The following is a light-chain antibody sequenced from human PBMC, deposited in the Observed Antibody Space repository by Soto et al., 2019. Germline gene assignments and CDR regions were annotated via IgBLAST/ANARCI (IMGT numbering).Light chain of an antibody. V-gene: IGKV3-11*01. CDR2: GAS. Sequence: EIVMTQSPGTLSVSTGERATRSCRASQSVDSYLVWYQQKPGQAPRLLISGASNRATGIAARFSGSGSGTDFTLTINSLEPEDFAVYYCQQRNNWPITFGQGTRLEIK. CDR1: QSVDSY. CDR3: QQRNNWPIT. J-gene: IGKJ5*01.